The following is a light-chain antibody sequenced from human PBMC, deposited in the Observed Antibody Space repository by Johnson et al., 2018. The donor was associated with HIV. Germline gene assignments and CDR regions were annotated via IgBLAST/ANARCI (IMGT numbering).Light chain of an antibody. CDR3: GTWDSSLSAGV. Sequence: QSVLTQPPSVSAAPGQKVTIPCSGSSSNIGNNYASWYQQVPGTAPKLLIYENSKRPSGIPDRFSGSKSGTSATLGITGLQPRDEADYYCGTWDSSLSAGVFGTGTKVTVL. J-gene: IGLJ1*01. V-gene: IGLV1-51*01. CDR2: ENS. CDR1: SSNIGNNY.